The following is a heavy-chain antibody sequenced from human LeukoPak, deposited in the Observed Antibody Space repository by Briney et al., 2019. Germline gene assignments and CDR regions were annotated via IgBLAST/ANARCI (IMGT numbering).Heavy chain of an antibody. D-gene: IGHD2-2*02. CDR2: IYYGGST. J-gene: IGHJ4*02. Sequence: SETLSLTCTVSGGSISSSSYYWGWIRQPPGKGLEWIGTIYYGGSTYYTPSLKSRVTIPVDTSRNQFSLKLSSVTAADTAVYYCASVGGAYCPSTSCYSGYWGQGTLVTVSS. V-gene: IGHV4-39*01. CDR3: ASVGGAYCPSTSCYSGY. CDR1: GGSISSSSYY.